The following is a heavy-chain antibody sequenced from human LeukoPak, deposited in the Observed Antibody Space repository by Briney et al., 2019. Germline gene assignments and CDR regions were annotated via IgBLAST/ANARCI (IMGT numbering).Heavy chain of an antibody. J-gene: IGHJ4*02. CDR2: IYYIGST. D-gene: IGHD6-13*01. CDR1: DGSISSYY. CDR3: ARSAFLVTAPGLYYFDY. Sequence: SETLSLTCTVSDGSISSYYWSWIRQPPGKGLEWIGYIYYIGSTNYNPSLKGRVTMSVATSKNQFSLHLSSVTAADTAVYYCARSAFLVTAPGLYYFDYWGQGTLVAVSS. V-gene: IGHV4-59*12.